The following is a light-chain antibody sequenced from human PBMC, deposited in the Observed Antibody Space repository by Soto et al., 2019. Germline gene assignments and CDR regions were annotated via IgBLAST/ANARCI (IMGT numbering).Light chain of an antibody. V-gene: IGKV3-20*01. CDR1: QSVSSSY. CDR2: GAS. J-gene: IGKJ4*01. Sequence: EIVLTQSPCTLSLSPGERATLSCRASQSVSSSYLAWYQQKPGQAPRLLIYGASSRATGIPDRFSGSGSGTDFTLTISRLEPEDFAVYYCQQYGSPRLTFGGRTKVDI. CDR3: QQYGSPRLT.